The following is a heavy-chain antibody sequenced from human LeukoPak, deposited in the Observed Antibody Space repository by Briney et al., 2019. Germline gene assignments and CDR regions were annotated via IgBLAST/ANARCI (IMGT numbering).Heavy chain of an antibody. V-gene: IGHV3-20*04. J-gene: IGHJ6*02. D-gene: IGHD6-13*01. CDR2: INWNGGST. CDR1: GFTFDDYG. CDR3: ARVKRGRAAAGTYYYYGMDV. Sequence: GGSLRLSCAASGFTFDDYGMSWVRQAPAKGLEWVSGINWNGGSTGYADSVKGRFTISRDNAKNSLYLQMNSLRAEDTALYYCARVKRGRAAAGTYYYYGMDVWGQGTTVTVPS.